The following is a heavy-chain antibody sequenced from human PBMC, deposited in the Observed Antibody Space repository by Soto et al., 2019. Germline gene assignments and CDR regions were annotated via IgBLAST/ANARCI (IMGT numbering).Heavy chain of an antibody. Sequence: ASVKVSCKASGYTFTSYGISWVRQAPGQGLEWMGWISAYNGNTNYAQKLQGRVTMTTDTSTSTAYMELRSLRSDDTAVYYCARHLLRYFDWFPTLNYYYYYMDVWGKGTTVTVSS. V-gene: IGHV1-18*01. CDR2: ISAYNGNT. CDR3: ARHLLRYFDWFPTLNYYYYYMDV. J-gene: IGHJ6*03. CDR1: GYTFTSYG. D-gene: IGHD3-9*01.